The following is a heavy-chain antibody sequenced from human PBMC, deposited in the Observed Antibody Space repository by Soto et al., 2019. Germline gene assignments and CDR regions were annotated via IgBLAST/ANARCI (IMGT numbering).Heavy chain of an antibody. CDR1: GFTVSSNY. D-gene: IGHD1-20*01. CDR3: ASSDITGTTYYYYGMDV. CDR2: IYSGGST. Sequence: GGSLRLSCAASGFTVSSNYMSWVRQAPEKGLEWVSVIYSGGSTYYADSVKGRFTISRDNSKNTLYLQMNSLRAEDTAVYYCASSDITGTTYYYYGMDVWGQGTTVTVSS. V-gene: IGHV3-53*01. J-gene: IGHJ6*02.